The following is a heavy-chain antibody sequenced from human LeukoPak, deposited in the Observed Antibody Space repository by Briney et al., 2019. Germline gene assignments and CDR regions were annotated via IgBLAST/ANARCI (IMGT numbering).Heavy chain of an antibody. CDR1: GLTFSSYG. D-gene: IGHD1-7*01. J-gene: IGHJ4*02. Sequence: GRSLRLSCAASGLTFSSYGMHWVRQAPGKGLEWVALISYDGSNKDYADSVKGRFTISRDNSKNTLYLQMNSLRPEDTAVYYCARWRTGTIFDYWGQGTLVIVSS. V-gene: IGHV3-30*03. CDR3: ARWRTGTIFDY. CDR2: ISYDGSNK.